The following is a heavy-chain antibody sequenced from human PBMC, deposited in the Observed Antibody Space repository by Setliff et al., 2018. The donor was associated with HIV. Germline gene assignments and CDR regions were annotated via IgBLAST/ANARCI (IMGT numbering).Heavy chain of an antibody. CDR1: GGSISSSSYY. V-gene: IGHV4-39*01. J-gene: IGHJ5*02. CDR2: IYYSGST. Sequence: SETLSLTCTVSGGSISSSSYYWGWIRQPPGKGLEWIGSIYYSGSTYYNPSLKSRVTISVDTSKNQFSLKLSPVTAADTAVYYCARHGLLWFGAGYNWFDPWGQGTLVTVSS. CDR3: ARHGLLWFGAGYNWFDP. D-gene: IGHD3-10*01.